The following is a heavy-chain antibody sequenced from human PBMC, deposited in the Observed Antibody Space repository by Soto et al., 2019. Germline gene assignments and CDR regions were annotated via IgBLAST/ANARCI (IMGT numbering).Heavy chain of an antibody. CDR3: ARVGLSPNVYLDY. Sequence: SETLSLTCAVYGGSFSGYYWSWIRQPPGKGLEWIGEINHSGSTNYNPSLKSRVTISVDTSKNQFSLKLSSVTAADTAVYYCARVGLSPNVYLDYWGQGTLVTVSS. CDR1: GGSFSGYY. CDR2: INHSGST. V-gene: IGHV4-34*01. D-gene: IGHD2-8*01. J-gene: IGHJ4*02.